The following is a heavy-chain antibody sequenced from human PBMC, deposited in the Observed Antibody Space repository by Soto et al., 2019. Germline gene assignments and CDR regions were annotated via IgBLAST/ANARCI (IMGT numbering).Heavy chain of an antibody. CDR2: IIPIFGTA. CDR1: GGTFSSYA. J-gene: IGHJ6*02. CDR3: ASGPIAVAGKSTDISPEYYYYYGMDV. Sequence: RASVKVCCKASGGTFSSYAISWVRQAPGQGLEWMGGIIPIFGTANYAQKFQGRVTITADESTSTAYMELSSLRSEDTAVYYCASGPIAVAGKSTDISPEYYYYYGMDVWGQGTTVTVSS. D-gene: IGHD6-19*01. V-gene: IGHV1-69*13.